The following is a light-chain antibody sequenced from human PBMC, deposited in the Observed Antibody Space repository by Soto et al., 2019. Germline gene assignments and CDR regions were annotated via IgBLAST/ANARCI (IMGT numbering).Light chain of an antibody. CDR2: GAF. CDR1: QSISSSY. J-gene: IGKJ4*01. CDR3: QQFGSLVT. V-gene: IGKV3-20*01. Sequence: DIVLTQSPDTLSLSPGERATLSCRASQSISSSYLAWYQQKPGQPPRLLIYGAFSRATGIPDRFSGSGSGTDFTLIISRLEPEDFALYFCQQFGSLVTFGGGTKVEIK.